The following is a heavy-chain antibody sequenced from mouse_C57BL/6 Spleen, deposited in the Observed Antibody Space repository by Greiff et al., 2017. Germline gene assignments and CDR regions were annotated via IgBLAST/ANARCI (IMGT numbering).Heavy chain of an antibody. CDR1: GYSFTGYY. Sequence: QLQQSGPELVKPGASVKISCKASGYSFTGYYMNWVKQSPEKSLEWIGEINPSTGGTTYNQKFKAKATLTVDKSSSTAYMQLKSLTSEDSAVYYCAREGAYYGNSYYFDYWGQGTTLTVSS. J-gene: IGHJ2*01. CDR2: INPSTGGT. CDR3: AREGAYYGNSYYFDY. D-gene: IGHD2-10*01. V-gene: IGHV1-42*01.